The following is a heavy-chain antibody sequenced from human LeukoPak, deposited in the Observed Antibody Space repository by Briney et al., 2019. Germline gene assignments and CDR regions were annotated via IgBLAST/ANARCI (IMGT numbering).Heavy chain of an antibody. D-gene: IGHD3-22*01. J-gene: IGHJ4*02. CDR1: GYTFTSYG. V-gene: IGHV1-18*01. CDR2: ISAYNGNT. CDR3: ATSGSSSGYYYAHFDY. Sequence: GASVKVSCKASGYTFTSYGISWVLQAPGQGLEWMGWISAYNGNTNYAQKLQGRVTMTTDTSTSTAYMELRSLRSDDTAVYYCATSGSSSGYYYAHFDYWGQGTLVTVSS.